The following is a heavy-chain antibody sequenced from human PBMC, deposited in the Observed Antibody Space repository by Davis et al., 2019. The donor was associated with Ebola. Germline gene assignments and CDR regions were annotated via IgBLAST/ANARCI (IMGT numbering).Heavy chain of an antibody. V-gene: IGHV3-49*04. CDR3: SRDLKEPRPSYYYGMDA. CDR1: GFTFGAYA. D-gene: IGHD6-6*01. Sequence: GGSLRLSCAGYGFTFGAYALNWVRQAPGRGLEWVGFIRSKAFGGKAAYAASVKGRFTISRDDSKSIAYLQMNSLKTEDTAVYYCSRDLKEPRPSYYYGMDAWGLGTTVTVFS. CDR2: IRSKAFGGKA. J-gene: IGHJ6*02.